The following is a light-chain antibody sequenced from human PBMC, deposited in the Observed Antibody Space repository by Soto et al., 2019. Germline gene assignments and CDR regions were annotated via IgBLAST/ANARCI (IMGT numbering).Light chain of an antibody. CDR1: SSDVGGYNY. J-gene: IGLJ1*01. CDR2: DVS. CDR3: SSYTSSSTLCV. V-gene: IGLV2-14*01. Sequence: QSALTQPASVSGSPGQSITISCTGTSSDVGGYNYVSWYQQHPGKAPKLMIYDVSNRPSGVSNRFSGPKSGNTASLTISGLQAEDEADYYCSSYTSSSTLCVFGTGTKVTVL.